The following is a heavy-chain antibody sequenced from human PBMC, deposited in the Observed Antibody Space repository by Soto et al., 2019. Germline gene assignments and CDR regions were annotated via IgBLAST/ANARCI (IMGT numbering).Heavy chain of an antibody. CDR2: IYYSRSH. Sequence: TSEILSLTCTVSGASINSADYYWSWLRQPPGKGLEWIGYIYYSRSHYYNPSLGRRATITIDTSRNQFSLNLMSVTAADTAVYYCAGVVQFYDSSGYSFYYFDYWGQGALVTVSS. D-gene: IGHD3-22*01. J-gene: IGHJ4*02. CDR3: AGVVQFYDSSGYSFYYFDY. CDR1: GASINSADYY. V-gene: IGHV4-30-4*01.